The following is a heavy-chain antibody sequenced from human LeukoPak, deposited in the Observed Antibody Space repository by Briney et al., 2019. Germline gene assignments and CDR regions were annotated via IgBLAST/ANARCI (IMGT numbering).Heavy chain of an antibody. Sequence: GGSLRLSCVASGFTVGSHYTSWVRQAPGKGLDWVSIIYSRGSIYYADSVRGRFTISRDSSNNTLFLQMTYLKAEDTALYYCARGVRDWYDGAYDLWGQGTMVAVSS. V-gene: IGHV3-66*01. J-gene: IGHJ3*01. D-gene: IGHD1-1*01. CDR3: ARGVRDWYDGAYDL. CDR1: GFTVGSHY. CDR2: IYSRGSI.